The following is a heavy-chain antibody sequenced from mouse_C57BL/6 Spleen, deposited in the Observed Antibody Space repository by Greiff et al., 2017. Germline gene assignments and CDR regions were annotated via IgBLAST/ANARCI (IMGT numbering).Heavy chain of an antibody. CDR2: IDPSDSYT. D-gene: IGHD2-4*01. Sequence: QVQLQQPGAELVKPGASVKLSCKASGYTFTSYWMQWVKQRPGQGLEWIGEIDPSDSYTNYNQKFKGKATLTVDTSSSTAYMQLSSLTSEDSAVYYCARKGIYYDYPYYWDYWGQGTTLTVSS. CDR3: ARKGIYYDYPYYWDY. V-gene: IGHV1-50*01. J-gene: IGHJ2*01. CDR1: GYTFTSYW.